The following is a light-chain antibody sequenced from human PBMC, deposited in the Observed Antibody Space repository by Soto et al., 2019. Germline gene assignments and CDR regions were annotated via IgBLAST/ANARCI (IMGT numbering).Light chain of an antibody. Sequence: QSVLTQPPSSSGTPGQRVTISCSGSSSNIGSNYVYWYQQLPGTAPKLLIYSNNQRPSGVPDRFSGSKSGTSASLAISGLRSEDEDDYSCAAWDDSLSVHWVFGGGTKVTVL. J-gene: IGLJ3*02. CDR3: AAWDDSLSVHWV. V-gene: IGLV1-47*02. CDR1: SSNIGSNY. CDR2: SNN.